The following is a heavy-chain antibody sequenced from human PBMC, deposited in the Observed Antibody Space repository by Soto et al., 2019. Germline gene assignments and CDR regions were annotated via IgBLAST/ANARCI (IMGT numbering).Heavy chain of an antibody. CDR1: GFSLDSSSVA. Sequence: QITLKESGPALVKPTQTLTLTCTFSGFSLDSSSVAVAWLRQPPGKAPEWLGLIYWDGDQRLNPSLGNRLSISKDTSRNQVILTMTNMDPIDTATYFCVYKRAAGAPVFWGQGALVTVSS. CDR2: IYWDGDQ. CDR3: VYKRAAGAPVF. V-gene: IGHV2-5*02. J-gene: IGHJ4*02. D-gene: IGHD2-8*02.